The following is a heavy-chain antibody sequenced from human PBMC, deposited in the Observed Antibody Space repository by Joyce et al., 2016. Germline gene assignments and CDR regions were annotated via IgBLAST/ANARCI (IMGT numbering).Heavy chain of an antibody. Sequence: QVQLVQSGSELKKPGASAKVSCKASGYTFTDYVMNWVRQAPGQGLECMGWINTNNGTPTNAQGFTGRFVFSVDSSVNTAYLQINSVKAADSAIYYCARKTELANIHGGFDSWGQGTLVIVSS. CDR2: INTNNGTP. CDR3: ARKTELANIHGGFDS. J-gene: IGHJ4*02. V-gene: IGHV7-4-1*02. D-gene: IGHD3/OR15-3a*01. CDR1: GYTFTDYV.